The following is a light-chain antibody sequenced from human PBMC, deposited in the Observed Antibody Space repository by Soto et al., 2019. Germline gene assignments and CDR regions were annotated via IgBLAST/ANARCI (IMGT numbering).Light chain of an antibody. CDR2: DAS. CDR1: QGISNY. Sequence: DIQRTQSPSSLSASVGDRVTITCRASQGISNYLAWYQQKPGKAPKLLIYDASSLESGVPSRFRGRGSGTEFTLTISSMKPDDFATYYCQQYNSYWAFGKGTKGDIK. J-gene: IGKJ1*01. V-gene: IGKV1-5*01. CDR3: QQYNSYWA.